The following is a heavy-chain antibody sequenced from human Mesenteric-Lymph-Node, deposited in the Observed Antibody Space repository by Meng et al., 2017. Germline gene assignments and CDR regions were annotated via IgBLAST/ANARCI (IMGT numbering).Heavy chain of an antibody. CDR3: ARIFCTATDCYYDY. Sequence: GESLKISCAGSGFTFSGFWMSWVRQAPGKGLEWVTNINKGGSDKYYIDSVKGRFTISRDNAESSLSLQMNSLRAEDTAVYYCARIFCTATDCYYDYWGQGTLVTVSS. V-gene: IGHV3-7*01. J-gene: IGHJ4*02. D-gene: IGHD2-21*02. CDR1: GFTFSGFW. CDR2: INKGGSDK.